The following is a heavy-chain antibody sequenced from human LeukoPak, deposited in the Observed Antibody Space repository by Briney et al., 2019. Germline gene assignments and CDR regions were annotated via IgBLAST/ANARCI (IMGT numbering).Heavy chain of an antibody. CDR3: ARIGRGMVRGNYYYYMDV. V-gene: IGHV3-7*01. CDR1: GFTFSSYW. J-gene: IGHJ6*03. Sequence: GGSLRLSCAASGFTFSSYWMSWVRQAPGKGLEWVANIKQDGSEKYYVDSVKGRFTISRDNAKNSLYLQMNSLRAEDTAVYYCARIGRGMVRGNYYYYMDVWGKGTTVTVSS. CDR2: IKQDGSEK. D-gene: IGHD3-10*01.